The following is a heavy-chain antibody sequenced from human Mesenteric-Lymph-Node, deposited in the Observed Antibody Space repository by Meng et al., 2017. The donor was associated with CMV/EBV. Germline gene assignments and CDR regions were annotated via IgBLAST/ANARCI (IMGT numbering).Heavy chain of an antibody. Sequence: ASVKVSCKASGYTFSTYYMHWVRQAPGQGLEWMGIINPSGGNTKYAQKFQGRVTMTSDTSTSTVYMEMSSLRSEDSAVYSCARDNFDSSSYYNVVSGHWGQGTLVTVSS. D-gene: IGHD3-22*01. J-gene: IGHJ1*01. CDR1: GYTFSTYY. CDR2: INPSGGNT. CDR3: ARDNFDSSSYYNVVSGH. V-gene: IGHV1-46*01.